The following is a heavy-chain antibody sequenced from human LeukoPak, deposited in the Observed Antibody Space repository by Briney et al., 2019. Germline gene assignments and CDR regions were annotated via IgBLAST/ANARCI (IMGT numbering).Heavy chain of an antibody. J-gene: IGHJ4*02. D-gene: IGHD2-15*01. Sequence: SETLSLTCTVSGGSISNYYWSWIRQPPGKGLEWIGCIFSSGSTNYKPTLKSRVSISVDTSKKQFSLELSSVTAADTAVYYCARGVSGFSRIFDYWGQGTLVTVSS. CDR3: ARGVSGFSRIFDY. V-gene: IGHV4-59*01. CDR1: GGSISNYY. CDR2: IFSSGST.